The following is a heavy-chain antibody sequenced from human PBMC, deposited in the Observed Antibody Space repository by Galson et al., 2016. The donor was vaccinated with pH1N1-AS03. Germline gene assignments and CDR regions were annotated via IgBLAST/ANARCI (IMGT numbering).Heavy chain of an antibody. D-gene: IGHD4/OR15-4a*01. V-gene: IGHV4-30-2*01. CDR2: IFHSGTT. J-gene: IGHJ6*02. Sequence: TLSLTCAVSGDSISNGGYSWSWIRQPPGKGLEWIGYIFHSGTTFYTPSLKSRVTMSVDRPSNQFSLRLISVTAADTAVYYCARGPPGASVAYYSGMDVWGQGTLVTVPS. CDR3: ARGPPGASVAYYSGMDV. CDR1: GDSISNGGYS.